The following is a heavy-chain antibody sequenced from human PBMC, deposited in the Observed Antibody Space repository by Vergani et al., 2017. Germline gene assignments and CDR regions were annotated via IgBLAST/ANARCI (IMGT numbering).Heavy chain of an antibody. D-gene: IGHD3-10*01. Sequence: QVQLVQSGAEVKKPGASVKVSCKASGYTFTSYGISWVRQAPGQGLEWMGWISAYNGNTNYAQKLQGRVTMTTDTSTSTAYMELRSLRSDDTATYYCAHIGSGSYRPHGRGFYYYYGMDVWGQGTTVTVSS. CDR3: AHIGSGSYRPHGRGFYYYYGMDV. V-gene: IGHV1-18*04. J-gene: IGHJ6*02. CDR1: GYTFTSYG. CDR2: ISAYNGNT.